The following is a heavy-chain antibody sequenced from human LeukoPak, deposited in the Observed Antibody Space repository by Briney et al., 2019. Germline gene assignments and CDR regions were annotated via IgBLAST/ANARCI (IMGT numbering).Heavy chain of an antibody. V-gene: IGHV4-59*01. CDR1: GGSISSYY. CDR3: ARAYSSGWMDAFDI. CDR2: IYYSGST. Sequence: PSETLSLTCTVSGGSISSYYRSWIRQPPGKGLEWIGYIYYSGSTNYNPSLKSRVTISVDTSKNQFSLKLSSVTAADTAVYYCARAYSSGWMDAFDIWGQGTMVTVSS. J-gene: IGHJ3*02. D-gene: IGHD6-19*01.